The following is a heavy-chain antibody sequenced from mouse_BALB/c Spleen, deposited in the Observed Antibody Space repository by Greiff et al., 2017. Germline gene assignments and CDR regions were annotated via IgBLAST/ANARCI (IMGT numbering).Heavy chain of an antibody. CDR2: IDPANGNT. J-gene: IGHJ4*01. CDR3: TRGYYRSYAMDY. Sequence: VQLQQSGAELVKPGASVKLSCTASGFNIKDTYMHWVKQRPEQGLEWIGRIDPANGNTKYDPKFQGKATITADTSSNTAYLQRSSLTSEDTAVYYCTRGYYRSYAMDYWGQGTSVTVSS. D-gene: IGHD2-14*01. CDR1: GFNIKDTY. V-gene: IGHV14-3*02.